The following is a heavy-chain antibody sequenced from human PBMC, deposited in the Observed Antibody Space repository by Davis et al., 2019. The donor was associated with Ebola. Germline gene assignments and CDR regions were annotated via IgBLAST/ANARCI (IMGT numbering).Heavy chain of an antibody. V-gene: IGHV1-46*01. Sequence: AASVKVSCKASGYSFTDFYVHWVRHAPGQGLKWMGVINPSDLSTTYAQRFQGRATMTRDTSTSTVYMELSSLRSDDTAVYYCVTFLEQWLAYWGQGTLVTVSS. CDR2: INPSDLST. D-gene: IGHD6-19*01. CDR1: GYSFTDFY. J-gene: IGHJ4*02. CDR3: VTFLEQWLAY.